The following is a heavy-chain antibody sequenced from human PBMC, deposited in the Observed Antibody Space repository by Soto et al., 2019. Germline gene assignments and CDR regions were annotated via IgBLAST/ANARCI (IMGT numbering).Heavy chain of an antibody. V-gene: IGHV3-48*02. CDR1: GFTFSSYS. CDR3: ARDPIFPFYYYGMDV. Sequence: EVQLVESGGGLVQPGGSLRLSCAASGFTFSSYSMNWVRQAPGKGLEWVSYISSSSSTIYYADSVKGRFTISRDNAKNSLYLQMNSLRDEDTAVYYCARDPIFPFYYYGMDVWGQGTTVTVSS. J-gene: IGHJ6*02. CDR2: ISSSSSTI.